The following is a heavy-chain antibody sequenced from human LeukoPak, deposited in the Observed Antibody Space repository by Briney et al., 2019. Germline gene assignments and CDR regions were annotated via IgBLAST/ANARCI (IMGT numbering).Heavy chain of an antibody. CDR1: GGSISSSY. Sequence: PSESLSLTCIVSGGSISSSYWSWIRQPPGKGLEWIGFIYYSGSTNYNPSLKSRVTISVDTSKNLFSLKLSSMIAADTAVYYCAKTNWGAFDIWGQGTMVTVSS. V-gene: IGHV4-59*03. CDR2: IYYSGST. D-gene: IGHD7-27*01. CDR3: AKTNWGAFDI. J-gene: IGHJ3*02.